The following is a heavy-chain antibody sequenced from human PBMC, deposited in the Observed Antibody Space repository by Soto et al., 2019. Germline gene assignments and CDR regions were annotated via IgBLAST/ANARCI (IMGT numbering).Heavy chain of an antibody. Sequence: EVQLVESGGGLVQPGGSLRLSCAASGFTFNSYGMSWVRQAPGQGLEWVANMKQDGIEKYYVDSVKGRFTISRDNAKNSLYLQMNSLRADDTAVSYCARTPPITRGNGMAVWGQGTTVTVSS. V-gene: IGHV3-7*03. D-gene: IGHD3-10*01. J-gene: IGHJ6*02. CDR2: MKQDGIEK. CDR3: ARTPPITRGNGMAV. CDR1: GFTFNSYG.